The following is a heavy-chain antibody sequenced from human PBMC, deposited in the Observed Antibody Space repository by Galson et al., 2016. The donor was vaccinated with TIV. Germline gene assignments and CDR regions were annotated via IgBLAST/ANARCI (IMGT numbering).Heavy chain of an antibody. D-gene: IGHD3-10*01. Sequence: SVKVPCKASGGIFNNFVISWVRQAPGQGLEWMGSINPIFGTANYAQKFRGRVTITADTSTSTIYMELSSLRSEDTAVYYCARGRGSNFASGSSYFDFWGQGTLVTVSS. CDR3: ARGRGSNFASGSSYFDF. J-gene: IGHJ4*02. V-gene: IGHV1-69*06. CDR1: GGIFNNFV. CDR2: INPIFGTA.